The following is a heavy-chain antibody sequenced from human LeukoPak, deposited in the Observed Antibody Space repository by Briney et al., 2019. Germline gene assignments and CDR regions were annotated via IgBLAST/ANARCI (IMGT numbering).Heavy chain of an antibody. J-gene: IGHJ5*02. CDR2: INAGNGNT. CDR1: GYTFTSYA. D-gene: IGHD2-15*01. V-gene: IGHV1-3*01. Sequence: ASVKVSCKASGYTFTSYAMHWVRQAPGQRLEWMGWINAGNGNTKYSRKFQGRVTITRDTSASTAYMELSSLRSEDTAVYYCARGGIVVVVAATLGFDPWGQGTLVTVSS. CDR3: ARGGIVVVVAATLGFDP.